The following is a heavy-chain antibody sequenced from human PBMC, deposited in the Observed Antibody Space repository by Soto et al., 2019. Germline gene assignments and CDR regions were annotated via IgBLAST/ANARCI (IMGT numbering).Heavy chain of an antibody. Sequence: QVQLQESGPGLVKPSQTLSLTCTVSGGSISSGGYYWSWIRQHPGKGLEWIGYIYYSGSTYYNPSLKSRVTIPSDTSKNQISLKLSSVTAADTAVYYCAAGQVYCISTSCYHWFAPLVQGALVTVSS. CDR1: GGSISSGGYY. V-gene: IGHV4-31*03. CDR3: AAGQVYCISTSCYHWFAP. CDR2: IYYSGST. D-gene: IGHD2-2*01. J-gene: IGHJ5*02.